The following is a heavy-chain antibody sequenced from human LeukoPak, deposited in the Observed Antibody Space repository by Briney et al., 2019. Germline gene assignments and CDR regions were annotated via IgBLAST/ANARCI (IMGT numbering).Heavy chain of an antibody. J-gene: IGHJ3*01. CDR1: GFTFRGFW. CDR3: ARSSYSSSSSV. CDR2: INSDGSEG. V-gene: IGHV3-7*03. Sequence: GGSLRLSCAVYGFTFRGFWMSWSRQAPGKGLEWVASINSDGSEGYYADVVKGRFTISRDNAKNSLYLQINSLRAEDTAVYYCARSSYSSSSSVWGQGTIVTVSS. D-gene: IGHD6-6*01.